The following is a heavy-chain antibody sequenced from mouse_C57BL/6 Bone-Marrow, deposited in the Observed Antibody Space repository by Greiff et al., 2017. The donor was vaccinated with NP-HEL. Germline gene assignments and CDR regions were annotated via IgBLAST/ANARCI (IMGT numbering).Heavy chain of an antibody. CDR1: GYTFTDYN. CDR3: ARRPVPYYAMDY. V-gene: IGHV1-22*01. Sequence: VQLKQSGPELVKPGASVKMSCKASGYTFTDYNMHWLKQRHGKSLEWIVYINPNNGGTSYNQKFKGKATLTVNKSSSTADIEFRSLTSEDSAVYYCARRPVPYYAMDYWGQGTSVTVSS. J-gene: IGHJ4*01. CDR2: INPNNGGT.